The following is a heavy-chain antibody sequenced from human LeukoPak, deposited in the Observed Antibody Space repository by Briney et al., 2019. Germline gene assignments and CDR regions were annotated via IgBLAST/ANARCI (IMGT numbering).Heavy chain of an antibody. CDR3: ARGGGSFDY. V-gene: IGHV4-59*01. CDR2: TYYSGST. Sequence: SETLSLTCTVSGGSISSYYWSWIRQPPGKGLEWIGYTYYSGSTNYNPSLKSRVTISVVTSKNQFSLKLSSVTAADTAVYYCARGGGSFDYWGQGTLVTVSS. J-gene: IGHJ4*02. CDR1: GGSISSYY. D-gene: IGHD3-10*01.